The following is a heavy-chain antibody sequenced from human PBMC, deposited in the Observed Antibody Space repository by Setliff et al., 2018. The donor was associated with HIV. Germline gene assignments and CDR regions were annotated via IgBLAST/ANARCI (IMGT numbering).Heavy chain of an antibody. V-gene: IGHV2-70*12. CDR2: IDWDDDK. D-gene: IGHD2-2*01. J-gene: IGHJ5*02. CDR3: AHTVVPAALSFNWFDP. Sequence: SGPTLVNPTQTLKLTCTFSGFSLTTSGMSVSWIRQPPGKALEWLARIDWDDDKYHSTSLKTRLTISKDTSKNQVVLTMTNMDPVDTATYYCAHTVVPAALSFNWFDPWGQGTLVTVSS. CDR1: GFSLTTSGMS.